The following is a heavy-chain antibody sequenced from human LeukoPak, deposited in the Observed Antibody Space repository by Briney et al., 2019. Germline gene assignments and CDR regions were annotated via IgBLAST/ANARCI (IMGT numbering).Heavy chain of an antibody. Sequence: GGSLRLSCAASGFTFSRYWMSWVRQAPGKGLEWVANIKQDGSEKYYVDSVKGRFTISRDNAKNSLYLQMNSLRAEDTAVYYCARDNLAGRGYYYGMDVWGQGTTVTVSS. J-gene: IGHJ6*02. CDR1: GFTFSRYW. V-gene: IGHV3-7*01. CDR3: ARDNLAGRGYYYGMDV. CDR2: IKQDGSEK.